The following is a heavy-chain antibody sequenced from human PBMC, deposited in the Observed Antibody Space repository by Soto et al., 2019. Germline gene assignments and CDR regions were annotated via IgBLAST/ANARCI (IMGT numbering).Heavy chain of an antibody. V-gene: IGHV1-69*12. CDR1: GGTFSIYA. CDR3: ARHLEPPCCGMDV. Sequence: QVQLVQSGAEVKKPESSVKVSCKASGGTFSIYAISWVRQAPGQGLEWMGGIIPIFGTADYAQKFQGRVTITADEPTSTASMELSRLISEDAAVYYCARHLEPPCCGMDVWGQGTTVTVSS. D-gene: IGHD1-1*01. CDR2: IIPIFGTA. J-gene: IGHJ6*02.